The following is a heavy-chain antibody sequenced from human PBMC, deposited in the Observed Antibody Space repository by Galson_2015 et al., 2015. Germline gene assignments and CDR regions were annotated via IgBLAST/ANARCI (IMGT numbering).Heavy chain of an antibody. CDR1: GFTFSSYA. CDR3: AKVTTKKGYSSSWDY. CDR2: ISGGGGST. V-gene: IGHV3-23*01. J-gene: IGHJ4*02. Sequence: SLRLSCAASGFTFSSYAMSWVRQAPGKGLEWVSGISGGGGSTYYADSVKGRFTISRDNSKNTLYLQMNSLRAEDTALYYCAKVTTKKGYSSSWDYWGQATLVTVSS. D-gene: IGHD6-13*01.